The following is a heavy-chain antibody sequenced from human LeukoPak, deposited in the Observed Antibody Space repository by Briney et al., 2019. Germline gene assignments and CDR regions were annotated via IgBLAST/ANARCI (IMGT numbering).Heavy chain of an antibody. CDR2: IYPGDSDT. V-gene: IGHV5-51*01. Sequence: GESLKISCKGSGYSFTSYWIGWVRQMPGKGLEWMGIIYPGDSDTRYSPSFQGQVTISVDKSISTAYLQWSSLKASDTAMCYCARVLRDYDSSGYSGFDYWGQGTLVTVSS. CDR1: GYSFTSYW. CDR3: ARVLRDYDSSGYSGFDY. J-gene: IGHJ4*02. D-gene: IGHD3-22*01.